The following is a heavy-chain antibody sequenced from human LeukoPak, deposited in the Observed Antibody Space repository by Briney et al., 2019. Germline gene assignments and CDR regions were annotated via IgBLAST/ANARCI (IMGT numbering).Heavy chain of an antibody. V-gene: IGHV3-23*01. CDR2: INVSGGGT. CDR1: GFTFSNYA. Sequence: GGSLRLSCAASGFTFSNYAITWVRQAPGKGLEWVSSINVSGGGTFYADSVKCRFTISRDNSKNTLYLQMNSLRVEDTAKYYCAKNQRVTRGPYYYYLDVWGKGTTVTVSS. J-gene: IGHJ6*03. CDR3: AKNQRVTRGPYYYYLDV. D-gene: IGHD4-17*01.